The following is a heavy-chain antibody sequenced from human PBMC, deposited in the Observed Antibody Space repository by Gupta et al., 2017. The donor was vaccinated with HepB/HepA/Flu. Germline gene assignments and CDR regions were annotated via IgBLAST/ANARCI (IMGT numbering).Heavy chain of an antibody. Sequence: EVQLVESGGGLVQPGRSLRLSCAASGLTFDDYAMNWVRQAPGKGLDWVSRISWNSGNIGYADSGKGRVTISRDSAKNSLYLQMNSLRPEETELQYCAKDFREWAAAGIDAFDIWGQETMVTVSS. CDR1: GLTFDDYA. J-gene: IGHJ3*02. CDR2: ISWNSGNI. CDR3: AKDFREWAAAGIDAFDI. V-gene: IGHV3-9*01. D-gene: IGHD6-13*01.